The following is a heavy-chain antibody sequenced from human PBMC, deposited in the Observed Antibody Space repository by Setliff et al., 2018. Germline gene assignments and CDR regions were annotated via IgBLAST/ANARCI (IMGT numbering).Heavy chain of an antibody. D-gene: IGHD3-16*01. CDR1: GYVFSAYY. V-gene: IGHV1-46*01. CDR3: TRSRGPRVVLAADFDF. Sequence: ASVKVSCKASGYVFSAYYIYWVRQAPGQGLEWMGIIDPSGDYTNYAQKFQGRVTMTRDTSTTTVYMELSSLRSDDTAVYYCTRSRGPRVVLAADFDFWGQGTLVTVSS. CDR2: IDPSGDYT. J-gene: IGHJ4*02.